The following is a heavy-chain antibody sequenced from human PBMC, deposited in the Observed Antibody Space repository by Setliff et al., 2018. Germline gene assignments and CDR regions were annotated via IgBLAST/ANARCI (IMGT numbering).Heavy chain of an antibody. V-gene: IGHV4-38-2*01. CDR2: IHQSGKA. CDR3: ARAHTWSLPNDNSGYPGWFDP. CDR1: GFSISSGYY. D-gene: IGHD3-22*01. J-gene: IGHJ5*02. Sequence: SETLSLTCAVSGFSISSGYYWGWIRQPPGKGLEWIVNIHQSGKAYYNPSPKSRVTMSVDTSKNHVSLKLSSVTAADTAVYYCARAHTWSLPNDNSGYPGWFDPWGQGTLVTVSS.